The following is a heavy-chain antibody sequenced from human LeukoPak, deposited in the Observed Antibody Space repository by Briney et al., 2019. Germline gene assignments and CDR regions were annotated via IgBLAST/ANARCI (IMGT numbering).Heavy chain of an antibody. CDR2: INPSGST. D-gene: IGHD3-3*01. CDR3: ARVSISLFGVVTAHFDP. CDR1: GGSFSGSY. J-gene: IGHJ5*02. Sequence: PSETLSLTCGVSGGSFSGSYWGWIRQPPGKGLEWIGEINPSGSTNYNSSLTSRVTISLDTSKNQFSLNLRSVTTADTAVYYCARVSISLFGVVTAHFDPWGQGTLVAVSS. V-gene: IGHV4-34*01.